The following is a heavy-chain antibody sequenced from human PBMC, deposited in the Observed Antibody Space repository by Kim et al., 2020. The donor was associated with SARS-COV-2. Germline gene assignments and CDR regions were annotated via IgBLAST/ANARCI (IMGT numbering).Heavy chain of an antibody. CDR1: GGSISSSSYY. D-gene: IGHD2-2*01. V-gene: IGHV4-39*01. J-gene: IGHJ4*02. CDR2: IYYSGST. CDR3: ARRVGYCSSTSCYVAAANVDY. Sequence: SETLSLTCTVSGGSISSSSYYWGWIRQPPGKGLEWIGSIYYSGSTYYNPSLKSRVTISVDTSKNQFSLKLSSVTAADTAVYYCARRVGYCSSTSCYVAAANVDYWGQGTLVTVSS.